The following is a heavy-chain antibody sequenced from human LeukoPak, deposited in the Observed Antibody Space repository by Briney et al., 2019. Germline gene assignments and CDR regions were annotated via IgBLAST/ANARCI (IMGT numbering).Heavy chain of an antibody. Sequence: PGGSLRLSCAASGFTVSANYMSWVRQAPGKGLEWVSVIYSDDSKYYADSVKGRFTISRDISKNTLFLQMNSLRAEDTAVYYCARGTYYYDSRGSMVDYWGQGTLVTVPS. CDR1: GFTVSANY. CDR3: ARGTYYYDSRGSMVDY. D-gene: IGHD3-22*01. V-gene: IGHV3-53*01. J-gene: IGHJ4*02. CDR2: IYSDDSK.